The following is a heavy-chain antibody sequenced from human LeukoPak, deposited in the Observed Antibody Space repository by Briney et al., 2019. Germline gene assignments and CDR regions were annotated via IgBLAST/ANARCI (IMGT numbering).Heavy chain of an antibody. V-gene: IGHV4-4*08. J-gene: IGHJ4*02. CDR2: SHTGGSI. CDR3: ARRRGGFGEGEFDY. D-gene: IGHD3-10*01. CDR1: GVSISGFY. Sequence: SETLSLTCTVSGVSISGFYWNWIRQPPRKGLEWVGYSHTGGSISSNPSLNSRVAFSMDTSKNQVSLRLNSVTATNTAVYYCARRRGGFGEGEFDYWGQGIPVTVST.